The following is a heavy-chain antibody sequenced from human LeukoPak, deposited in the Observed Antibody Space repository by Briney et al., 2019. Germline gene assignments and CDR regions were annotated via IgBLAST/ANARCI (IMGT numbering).Heavy chain of an antibody. CDR1: GFTFTNYA. D-gene: IGHD3-9*01. Sequence: GGSLGLSCVASGFTFTNYAMSWVRQAPGKGLEWVSAITGSDGSSYYADSVKGRFTISRDNSKNTLYLQVNSLRAEDTAVYYCAKWGDYDMTGYYVPDYWGQGTLVTVSS. CDR2: ITGSDGSS. V-gene: IGHV3-23*01. J-gene: IGHJ4*02. CDR3: AKWGDYDMTGYYVPDY.